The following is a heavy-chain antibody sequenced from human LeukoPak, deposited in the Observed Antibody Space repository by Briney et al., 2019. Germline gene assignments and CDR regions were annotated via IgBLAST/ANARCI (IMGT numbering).Heavy chain of an antibody. J-gene: IGHJ4*02. CDR1: GFTFSSYA. V-gene: IGHV3-23*01. CDR3: AKVSSSGYYYVLYYFDY. D-gene: IGHD3-22*01. CDR2: ISGSGGST. Sequence: GGSLRLSCAASGFTFSSYAMSWVRQAPGKGLEWVSAISGSGGSTYYADSVKGRFTISRDNSKNTLYLQMNSLRAEDTAVYYCAKVSSSGYYYVLYYFDYWGQGTLVTVSS.